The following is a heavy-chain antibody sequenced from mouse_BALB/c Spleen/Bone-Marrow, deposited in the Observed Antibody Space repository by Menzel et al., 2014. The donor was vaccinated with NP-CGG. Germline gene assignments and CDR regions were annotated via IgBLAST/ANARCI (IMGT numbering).Heavy chain of an antibody. V-gene: IGHV1-4*01. CDR1: GYTFTTYT. J-gene: IGHJ1*01. CDR2: INPSSGYT. D-gene: IGHD2-4*01. CDR3: ARGNYDAYFDV. Sequence: QVQLQQPGAELARPGASVKMSCRASGYTFTTYTIHWVRQRPGQGLEWIGYINPSSGYTNYIQKFKDKATLTADKSSSTAYMQLSSLTSEDSAVYYCARGNYDAYFDVWGAGTTVTVSS.